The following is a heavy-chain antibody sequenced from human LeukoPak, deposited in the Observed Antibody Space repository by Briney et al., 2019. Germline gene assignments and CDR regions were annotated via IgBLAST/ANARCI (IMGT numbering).Heavy chain of an antibody. CDR3: AKDYYYDSSGFDY. J-gene: IGHJ4*02. Sequence: PGGSLRLSCAASGFTFSSYGMSWVRQAPGKGLEWVSAISGRGDSTYYADSVKGRFTISRDNSKNTLYLQMNSLRAEDTAVYYCAKDYYYDSSGFDYWGQGTLVTVSS. CDR1: GFTFSSYG. V-gene: IGHV3-23*01. D-gene: IGHD3-22*01. CDR2: ISGRGDST.